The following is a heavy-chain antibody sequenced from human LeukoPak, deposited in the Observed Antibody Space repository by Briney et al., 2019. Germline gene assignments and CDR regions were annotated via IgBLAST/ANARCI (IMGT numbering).Heavy chain of an antibody. J-gene: IGHJ3*02. D-gene: IGHD6-19*01. CDR3: ARVRVAVAASDAFDI. Sequence: GGSLRLSCAASGLTFSSYSMNWVRQAPGKGLEWVSSISSSSSYIYYADSVKGRFTISRDNAKNSLYLQMNSLRAEDTAVYYCARVRVAVAASDAFDIWGQGTMVTVSS. CDR2: ISSSSSYI. CDR1: GLTFSSYS. V-gene: IGHV3-21*01.